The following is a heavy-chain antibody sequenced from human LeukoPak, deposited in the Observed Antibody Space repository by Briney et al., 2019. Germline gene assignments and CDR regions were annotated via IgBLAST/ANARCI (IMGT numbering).Heavy chain of an antibody. J-gene: IGHJ3*02. D-gene: IGHD6-13*01. CDR1: GFTFSSYW. Sequence: GGSLRLSCAASGFTFSSYWMSWVRQAPGKGLEWVANIKQDGSEKYYVDSVKGRFTISRDNAKNSLYLQMNSLRAEDTAVYYCAREGQQLGYDAFDIWGQGTMVTVSS. CDR2: IKQDGSEK. CDR3: AREGQQLGYDAFDI. V-gene: IGHV3-7*01.